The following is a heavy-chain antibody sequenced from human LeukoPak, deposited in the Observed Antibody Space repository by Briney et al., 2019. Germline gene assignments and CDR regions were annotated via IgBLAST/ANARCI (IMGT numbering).Heavy chain of an antibody. V-gene: IGHV1-18*01. CDR1: GYTFSSYG. CDR3: ARRLVRGDAFDI. CDR2: ISPYNGNT. D-gene: IGHD6-19*01. J-gene: IGHJ3*02. Sequence: ASVKVSCKASGYTFSSYGITWVRRAPGQGLEWMGWISPYNGNTNYAQKFQGRVTMTTDTSTSTAYMELRSLRFDDTAVYYCARRLVRGDAFDIWGQGTMVTVSS.